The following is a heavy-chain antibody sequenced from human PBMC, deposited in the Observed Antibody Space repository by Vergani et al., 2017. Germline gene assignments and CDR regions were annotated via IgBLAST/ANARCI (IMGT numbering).Heavy chain of an antibody. CDR2: IYPADSDT. CDR3: ARHTTYTDS. Sequence: EVELVQSGPEMRKPGESLTISCKGSEYSFGNYWIGWVRQMPGKGLEWMGIIYPADSDTRYSPSFQGRVTISADKTISTAFLQWDSLNASDTALYYCARHTTYTDSWGQGTLVTVSS. CDR1: EYSFGNYW. V-gene: IGHV5-51*01. J-gene: IGHJ4*02. D-gene: IGHD1-1*01.